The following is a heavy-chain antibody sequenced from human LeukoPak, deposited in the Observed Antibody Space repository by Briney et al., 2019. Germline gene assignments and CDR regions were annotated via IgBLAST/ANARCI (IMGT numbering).Heavy chain of an antibody. J-gene: IGHJ3*02. Sequence: SETLSLTCAVSGGSISSSNWWSWVRQPPGKGLEWIGEIYHSGSTNYNPSLKSRVTISVDKSKNQFSLKLSSVTAADTAVYYCARTRYDILTGPSDAFDIWGQGTMVTVSS. V-gene: IGHV4-4*02. D-gene: IGHD3-9*01. CDR1: GGSISSSNW. CDR2: IYHSGST. CDR3: ARTRYDILTGPSDAFDI.